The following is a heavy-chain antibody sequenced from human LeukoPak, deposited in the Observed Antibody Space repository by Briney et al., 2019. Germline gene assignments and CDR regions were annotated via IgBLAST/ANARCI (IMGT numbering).Heavy chain of an antibody. D-gene: IGHD1-1*01. Sequence: SETLSLTCTVSGGSISSYYWSWIRQPAGKGLEWIGRIYTSGSTNYNPSLKSRPSISIDASKNYFSLKLSSVTAADTAVYFCTREFTSTSGDWGQGTLVTVSS. CDR1: GGSISSYY. CDR2: IYTSGST. CDR3: TREFTSTSGD. V-gene: IGHV4-4*07. J-gene: IGHJ4*02.